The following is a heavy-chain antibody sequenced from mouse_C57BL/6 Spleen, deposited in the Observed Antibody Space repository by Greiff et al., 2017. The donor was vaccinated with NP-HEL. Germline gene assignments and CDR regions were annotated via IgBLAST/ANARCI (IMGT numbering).Heavy chain of an antibody. CDR2: INPYNGGT. Sequence: EVQLQQSGPVLVKPGASVKMSCKASGYTFTDYYMNWVKQSHGKSLEWIGVINPYNGGTSDNQKFKGKATLTVEKSSSTAYMELNSLTSEDSAFYYCARNNGSSLWFVYWGQGTLVIVSA. D-gene: IGHD1-1*01. J-gene: IGHJ3*01. CDR3: ARNNGSSLWFVY. CDR1: GYTFTDYY. V-gene: IGHV1-19*01.